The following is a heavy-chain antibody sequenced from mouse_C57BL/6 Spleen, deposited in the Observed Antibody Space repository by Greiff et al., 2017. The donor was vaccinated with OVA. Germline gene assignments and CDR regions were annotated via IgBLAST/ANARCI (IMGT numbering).Heavy chain of an antibody. Sequence: EVKLQESGGGLVQPKGSLKLSCAASGFSFNTYAMNWVRQAPGKGLEWVARIRSKSNNYATYYADSVKDRFTISRDDSESMLYLQMNNLKTEDTAMYYCVDDYGPFAYWGQGTLVTVSA. J-gene: IGHJ3*01. D-gene: IGHD2-4*01. CDR2: IRSKSNNYAT. CDR3: VDDYGPFAY. CDR1: GFSFNTYA. V-gene: IGHV10-1*01.